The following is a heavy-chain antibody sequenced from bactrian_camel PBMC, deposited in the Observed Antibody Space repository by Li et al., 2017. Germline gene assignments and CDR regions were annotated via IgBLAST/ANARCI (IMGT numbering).Heavy chain of an antibody. CDR1: GYTYWRYC. Sequence: HVQLVESGGGSVQAGGSLRLSCAASGYTYWRYCMGWFRQAPGTEREEVAGIYTGADGPPYYGDSVKGRFTISQARNTVYLQMNSLKPEDTAMYYCAARLNTFCGGLGATSQYNYWGQGTQVAVS. J-gene: IGHJ4*01. V-gene: IGHV3S1*01. D-gene: IGHD3*01. CDR3: AARLNTFCGGLGATSQYNY. CDR2: IYTGADGPP.